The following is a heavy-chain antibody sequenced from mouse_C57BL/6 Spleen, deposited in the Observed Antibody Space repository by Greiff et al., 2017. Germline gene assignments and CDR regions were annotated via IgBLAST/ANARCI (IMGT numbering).Heavy chain of an antibody. CDR2: IYPRSGNT. CDR3: ARGLGRGIWYYAMDY. CDR1: GYTFTSYG. V-gene: IGHV1-81*01. J-gene: IGHJ4*01. Sequence: QVHVKQSGAELARPGASVKLSCKASGYTFTSYGISWVKQRTGQGLEWIGEIYPRSGNTYYNEKFKGKATLTADKSSSTAYMELRSLTSEDSAVYFCARGLGRGIWYYAMDYWGQGTSVTVSS. D-gene: IGHD4-1*01.